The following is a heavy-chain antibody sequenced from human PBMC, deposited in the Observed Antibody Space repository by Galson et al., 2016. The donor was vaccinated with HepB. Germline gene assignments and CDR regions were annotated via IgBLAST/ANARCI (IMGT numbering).Heavy chain of an antibody. V-gene: IGHV1-8*01. Sequence: SVKVSCKASGYTFTSYDINWVRQATGQGLEWMGWMNPNSGNTGYAQSFQGRVTMTRNTSISTAYMELSSLRSEDTAVYYCARAVAGSVATNYWGQGTTVTLSS. CDR2: MNPNSGNT. J-gene: IGHJ6*02. CDR3: ARAVAGSVATNY. D-gene: IGHD6-19*01. CDR1: GYTFTSYD.